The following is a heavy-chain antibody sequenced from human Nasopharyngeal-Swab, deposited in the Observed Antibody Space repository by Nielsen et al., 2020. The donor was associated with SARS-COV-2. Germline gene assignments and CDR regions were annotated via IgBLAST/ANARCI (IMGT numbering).Heavy chain of an antibody. D-gene: IGHD6-19*01. Sequence: SQTLSLTCAISVDSVSSNTAAWNWIRRSPSRGLEWLGRTYYRSMWNNDYAVSVRGRITINPDPSKNQFSLQLNSVTPEDTAVYYCARIAVAVSPVWGQGTLVTVSS. J-gene: IGHJ4*02. CDR1: VDSVSSNTAA. V-gene: IGHV6-1*01. CDR2: TYYRSMWNN. CDR3: ARIAVAVSPV.